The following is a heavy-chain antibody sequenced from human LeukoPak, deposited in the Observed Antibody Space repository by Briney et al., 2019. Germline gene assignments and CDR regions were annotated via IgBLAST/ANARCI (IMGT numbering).Heavy chain of an antibody. D-gene: IGHD4-11*01. CDR3: ARSDYSNYDGPLENWFDP. J-gene: IGHJ5*02. V-gene: IGHV5-51*01. CDR2: IYPGDSDT. CDR1: GYSFTSYW. Sequence: GESLKISXKGSGYSFTSYWIGWVRQRPGKGLEWMGIIYPGDSDTRYSPSFQGQVTISADKSISTAYLQWSSLKASDTAMYYCARSDYSNYDGPLENWFDPWGQGTLVTVSS.